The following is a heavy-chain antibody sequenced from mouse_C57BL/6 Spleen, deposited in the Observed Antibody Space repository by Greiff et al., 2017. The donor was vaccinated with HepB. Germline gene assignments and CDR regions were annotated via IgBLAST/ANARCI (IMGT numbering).Heavy chain of an antibody. Sequence: VKLQESGAELVKPGASVKISCKASGYAFSSYWMNWVKQRPGKGLEWIGQIYPGDGDTNYNGKFKGKATLTADKSSSTAYMQLSSLTSEDSAVYFCARYDTTVVGPYYYAMDYWGQGTSVTVSS. J-gene: IGHJ4*01. V-gene: IGHV1-80*01. D-gene: IGHD1-1*01. CDR1: GYAFSSYW. CDR2: IYPGDGDT. CDR3: ARYDTTVVGPYYYAMDY.